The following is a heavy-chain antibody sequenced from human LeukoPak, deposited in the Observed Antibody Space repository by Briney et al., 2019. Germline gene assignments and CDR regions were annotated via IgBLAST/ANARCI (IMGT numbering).Heavy chain of an antibody. J-gene: IGHJ4*02. D-gene: IGHD4-17*01. V-gene: IGHV3-49*04. CDR2: IRSKAYGGTT. CDR3: TRVGRKGTVTTWGY. Sequence: GRSLRLSCTASGFTFGDYAMSWVRQAPGKGLEWVGFIRSKAYGGTTEHAASVEGRFTISRDDSKSIAYLQMNSLKTEDTAVYYCTRVGRKGTVTTWGYWGQGTLVTVSS. CDR1: GFTFGDYA.